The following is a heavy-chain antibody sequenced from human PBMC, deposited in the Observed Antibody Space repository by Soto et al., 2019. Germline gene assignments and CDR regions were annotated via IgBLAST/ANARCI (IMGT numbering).Heavy chain of an antibody. J-gene: IGHJ4*02. CDR2: IYPGGSDT. CDR1: GYTFSTYW. Sequence: PGESLKISCNGSGYTFSTYWIAWVRQMPGKGLEWMGIIYPGGSDTKYSPAFQGQVTISADKSINTAYLQWTSLEASDTAMYYCARKFAPEFFDSWGQGTLVTVYS. CDR3: ARKFAPEFFDS. V-gene: IGHV5-51*01. D-gene: IGHD3-10*01.